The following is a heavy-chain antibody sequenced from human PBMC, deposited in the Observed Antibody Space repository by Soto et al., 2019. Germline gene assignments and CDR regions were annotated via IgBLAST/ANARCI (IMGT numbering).Heavy chain of an antibody. CDR2: ISYDGSNK. Sequence: QVQLVESGGGVVQPGRSLRLSCAASGFTFSSYAMHWVRQAPGKGLEWVAVISYDGSNKYYADSVKGRFTISRDNSKNPLYLQMNSLRAEDTAVYYCARDLVGVAPYYFDYWGQGTLVTVSS. V-gene: IGHV3-30-3*01. CDR1: GFTFSSYA. CDR3: ARDLVGVAPYYFDY. D-gene: IGHD3-3*01. J-gene: IGHJ4*02.